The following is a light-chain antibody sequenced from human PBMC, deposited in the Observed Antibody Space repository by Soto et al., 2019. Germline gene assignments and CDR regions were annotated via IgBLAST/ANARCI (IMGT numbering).Light chain of an antibody. CDR1: QSVSSY. J-gene: IGKJ4*01. Sequence: EIVLTQSPATLSLSPGERATLSCMASQSVSSYLAWYQQKPGQAPRLLIYDASSRATGIPARFTGSGSGTDFTLTITSLEPEDFAGYYCQQRTTWPLTFGGGTKVEIK. V-gene: IGKV3-11*01. CDR2: DAS. CDR3: QQRTTWPLT.